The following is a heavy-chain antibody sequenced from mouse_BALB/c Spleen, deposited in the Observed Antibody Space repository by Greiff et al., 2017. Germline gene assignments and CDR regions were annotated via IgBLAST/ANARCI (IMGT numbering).Heavy chain of an antibody. CDR1: GYTFTSYW. CDR3: ARAYDGYYVWFAY. V-gene: IGHV1-7*01. J-gene: IGHJ3*01. D-gene: IGHD2-3*01. Sequence: QVHVKQSGAELAKPGASVKMSCKASGYTFTSYWMHWVKQRPGQGLEWIGYINPSTGYTEYNQKFKDKATLTADKSSSTAYMQLSSLTSEDSAVYYCARAYDGYYVWFAYWGQGTLVTVSA. CDR2: INPSTGYT.